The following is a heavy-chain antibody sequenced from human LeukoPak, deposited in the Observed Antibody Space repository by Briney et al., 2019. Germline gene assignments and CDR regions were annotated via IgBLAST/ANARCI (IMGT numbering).Heavy chain of an antibody. Sequence: GGSLRLSCAASGFTFSSYSMNWVRQAPGKGLEWVSFISSSSSYIYYADSVKGRFTISRDNAKNSLYLQMNSLRAEDTAVYYCARDLGGYSYADYWGQGTLVTVSS. CDR2: ISSSSSYI. CDR1: GFTFSSYS. V-gene: IGHV3-21*01. D-gene: IGHD5-18*01. J-gene: IGHJ4*02. CDR3: ARDLGGYSYADY.